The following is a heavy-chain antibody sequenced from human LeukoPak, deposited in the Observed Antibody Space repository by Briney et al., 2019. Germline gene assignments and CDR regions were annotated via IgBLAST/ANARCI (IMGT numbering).Heavy chain of an antibody. CDR2: IIPILGIA. D-gene: IGHD3-22*01. Sequence: SVKLSCKASGVTFSSYAISWVRQAPGQGLEWMGSIIPILGIANYAQKFQGRVTITADKSTSTTYMELSSLRSEDTAVYYCARGGYYYDSSGYQLEYWGQGTLVTVSS. V-gene: IGHV1-69*04. CDR3: ARGGYYYDSSGYQLEY. CDR1: GVTFSSYA. J-gene: IGHJ4*02.